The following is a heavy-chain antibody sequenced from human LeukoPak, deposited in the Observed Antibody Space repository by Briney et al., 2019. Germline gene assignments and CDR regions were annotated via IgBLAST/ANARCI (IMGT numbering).Heavy chain of an antibody. CDR1: GYTFTSYG. CDR3: ARLDSEPAVWPFSLGYYYYGMDV. D-gene: IGHD3-16*01. Sequence: AASVKVSCKASGYTFTSYGISWVRQAPGQGLEWMGWISAYNGNTNYAQKLQGRVTMTTDTSTSTAYMELRSLRSDDTAVYYCARLDSEPAVWPFSLGYYYYGMDVWGQGTTVTVSS. CDR2: ISAYNGNT. V-gene: IGHV1-18*01. J-gene: IGHJ6*02.